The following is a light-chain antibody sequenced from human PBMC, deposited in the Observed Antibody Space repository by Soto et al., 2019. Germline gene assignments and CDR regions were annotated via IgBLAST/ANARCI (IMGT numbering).Light chain of an antibody. J-gene: IGKJ1*01. CDR1: QSISSW. V-gene: IGKV1-5*03. CDR3: QQSYSTPLT. Sequence: IQMTQSPATLSASGGDRVTITCRASQSISSWLAWYQQKPGKAPKPLIYKASSLESGVPSRFSGSGSGTDFTLTISSLQPEDFATYYCQQSYSTPLTFGQRTQVDI. CDR2: KAS.